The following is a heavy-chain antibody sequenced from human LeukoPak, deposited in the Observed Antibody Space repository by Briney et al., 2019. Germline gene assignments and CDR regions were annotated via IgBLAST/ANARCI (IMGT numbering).Heavy chain of an antibody. Sequence: PSETLSLTCTVSGGSISSYYWSWIRQPPGKGLEWIGYIYYSGSTNYNPSLKSRVTISVDTSKNQFSLKLSSVTAADTAAYYCARDHLGSGMVGEFDPWGQGTLVTVSS. J-gene: IGHJ5*02. CDR2: IYYSGST. D-gene: IGHD1-26*01. V-gene: IGHV4-59*01. CDR3: ARDHLGSGMVGEFDP. CDR1: GGSISSYY.